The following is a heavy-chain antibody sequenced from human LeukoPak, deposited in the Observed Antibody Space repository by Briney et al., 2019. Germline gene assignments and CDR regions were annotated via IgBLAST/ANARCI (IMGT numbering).Heavy chain of an antibody. D-gene: IGHD3-22*01. CDR3: ARVSDSSGYHPGD. CDR2: INHSGST. Sequence: SETLSLTCAVSGYSISSGYYWGWIRQPPGKGLEWIGSINHSGSTYYNPSLKSRVTISVDTSKNQFSLKLSSVTAADTAVYYCARVSDSSGYHPGDWGQGTLVTVSS. J-gene: IGHJ4*02. CDR1: GYSISSGYY. V-gene: IGHV4-38-2*01.